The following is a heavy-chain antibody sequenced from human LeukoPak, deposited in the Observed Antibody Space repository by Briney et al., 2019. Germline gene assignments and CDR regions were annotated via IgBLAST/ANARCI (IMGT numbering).Heavy chain of an antibody. CDR1: GGSVSSDDYY. Sequence: SETLSLTCTVSGGSVSSDDYYWSWIRQPPGKGLEWIGYIYYSGNTYYNPSLKSRVAVSIDGPKNQFSLKLSSVTAADTAVYYCARVASRGSGTYYSLHFEYWGQGTLVTVSS. CDR3: ARVASRGSGTYYSLHFEY. J-gene: IGHJ4*02. V-gene: IGHV4-61*08. D-gene: IGHD3-10*01. CDR2: IYYSGNT.